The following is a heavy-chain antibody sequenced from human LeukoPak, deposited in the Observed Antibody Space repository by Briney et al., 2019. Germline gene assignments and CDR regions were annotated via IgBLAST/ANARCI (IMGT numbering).Heavy chain of an antibody. V-gene: IGHV3-23*01. Sequence: GGSLRLSCAASGFTFSSYAMSWVRQAPGEGLEWVSAISGSGGSTYYADSVKGRFTISRDNSKNTLYLQMNSLRAEDTAVYYCAKSESVVITTCDYWGQGTLVTVSS. CDR2: ISGSGGST. CDR3: AKSESVVITTCDY. CDR1: GFTFSSYA. J-gene: IGHJ4*02. D-gene: IGHD3-22*01.